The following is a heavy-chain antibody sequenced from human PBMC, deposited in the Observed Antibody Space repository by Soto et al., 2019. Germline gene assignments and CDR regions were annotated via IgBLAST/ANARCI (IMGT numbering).Heavy chain of an antibody. V-gene: IGHV4-34*01. D-gene: IGHD2-8*01. Sequence: SETLSLTCAVYGGSFSGYYWSWIRQPPGKGLEWIGEINHSGSTNYNPSLKSRVTISVDTSKNQFSLKLSSVTAADTAVYYCARVRRIVLMVYATHYYIDYWGQGILVTVSS. J-gene: IGHJ4*02. CDR3: ARVRRIVLMVYATHYYIDY. CDR2: INHSGST. CDR1: GGSFSGYY.